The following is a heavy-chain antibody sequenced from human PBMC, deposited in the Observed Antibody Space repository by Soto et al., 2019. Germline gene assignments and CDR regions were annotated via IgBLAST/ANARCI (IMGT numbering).Heavy chain of an antibody. CDR1: GGSFSGYY. J-gene: IGHJ4*02. CDR3: ARGLVVTAIGEHSYYFDY. Sequence: SETLSLTCAVYGGSFSGYYWSWIRQPPGKGLEWIGEINHSGSTNYNPSLKSRVTISVDMSKNQFSLKLSSVTAADTAVYYCARGLVVTAIGEHSYYFDYWGQGTLVTAPQ. CDR2: INHSGST. V-gene: IGHV4-34*01. D-gene: IGHD2-21*02.